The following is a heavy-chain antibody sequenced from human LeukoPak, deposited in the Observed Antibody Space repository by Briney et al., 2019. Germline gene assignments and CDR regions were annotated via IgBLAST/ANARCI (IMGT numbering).Heavy chain of an antibody. CDR2: IYTSGST. CDR1: GGSISSYY. V-gene: IGHV4-4*07. D-gene: IGHD6-13*01. Sequence: PSETLSLTCTVSGGSISSYYWRWIRQPAGKGLEWIGRIYTSGSTNYNPSLKSRVTMSVDTSKNQFSLKLSSVTAADTAVYYCARDFPPEYSSSWYGVGYYYYMDVWGKGTTVTVSS. CDR3: ARDFPPEYSSSWYGVGYYYYMDV. J-gene: IGHJ6*03.